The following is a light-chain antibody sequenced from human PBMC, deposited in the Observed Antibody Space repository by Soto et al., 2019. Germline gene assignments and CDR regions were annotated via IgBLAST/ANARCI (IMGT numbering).Light chain of an antibody. CDR2: SAS. CDR1: QSIDNY. Sequence: DIQMTQSPSSLSASVGDRVTITCRASQSIDNYLNWYQQKSGKAPQLLIYSASHLQSGVPSRFSGGGYGTDFILTISSLQPEDSAIYFCQQSITAPLTFGGGTKVDNK. V-gene: IGKV1-39*01. J-gene: IGKJ4*01. CDR3: QQSITAPLT.